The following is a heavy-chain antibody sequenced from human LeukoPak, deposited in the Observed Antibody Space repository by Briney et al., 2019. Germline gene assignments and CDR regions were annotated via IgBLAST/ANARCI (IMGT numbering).Heavy chain of an antibody. D-gene: IGHD4-17*01. CDR1: GYRFTNYH. CDR2: IYPADSDT. CDR3: TRLISRGSDYNYVDD. J-gene: IGHJ4*02. Sequence: GESLKISCKGSGYRFTNYHIGWVRQMPGKGLEWMGIIYPADSDTRYRPTFRGQVTISVDKSINTAYLQWSSLKASDTAMYYCTRLISRGSDYNYVDDWGQGTLITVTS. V-gene: IGHV5-51*01.